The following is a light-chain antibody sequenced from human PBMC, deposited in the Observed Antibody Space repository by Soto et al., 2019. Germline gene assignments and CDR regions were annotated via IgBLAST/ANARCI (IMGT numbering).Light chain of an antibody. J-gene: IGLJ2*01. V-gene: IGLV2-8*01. Sequence: QSALTPPPSASGSPGQSLTISCTGTSSDVGGYNYVFWYQQHPGKAPKLMIYEVNKRPSGVPDRFSGSKSGNTASLTVSGLQAEDEADYYCSSYAGSDIFVFGGGTKLTVL. CDR2: EVN. CDR1: SSDVGGYNY. CDR3: SSYAGSDIFV.